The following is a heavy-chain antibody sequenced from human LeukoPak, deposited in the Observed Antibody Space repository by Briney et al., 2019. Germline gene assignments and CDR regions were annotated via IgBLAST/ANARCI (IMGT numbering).Heavy chain of an antibody. J-gene: IGHJ4*02. CDR2: IYYSGST. CDR3: ARHSNWGAFNS. D-gene: IGHD7-27*01. V-gene: IGHV4-39*01. CDR1: GGSISSGTYY. Sequence: SETLSLTCTVSGGSISSGTYYWSWIRQPAGKELEWIGSIYYSGSTYYNPSLKSRVAISVDTSKNQFSLKLRSVTAADTAVYYCARHSNWGAFNSWGQGTLVTASS.